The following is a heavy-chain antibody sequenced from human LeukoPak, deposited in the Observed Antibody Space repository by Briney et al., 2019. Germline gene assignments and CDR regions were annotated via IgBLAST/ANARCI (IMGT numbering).Heavy chain of an antibody. CDR1: GFTFSSYG. CDR2: ISSSSSYI. CDR3: AREGARGIQLWNTDGYNNY. V-gene: IGHV3-21*01. Sequence: GGSLRLSCAASGFTFSSYGMHWVRQAPGKGLEWVSSISSSSSYIYYADSVKGRFTISRDNAKNSLYLQMNSLRAEDTAVYYCAREGARGIQLWNTDGYNNYWGQGTLVTVSS. J-gene: IGHJ4*02. D-gene: IGHD5-18*01.